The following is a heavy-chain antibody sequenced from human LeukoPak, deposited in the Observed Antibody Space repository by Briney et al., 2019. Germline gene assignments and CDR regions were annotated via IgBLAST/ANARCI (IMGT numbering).Heavy chain of an antibody. J-gene: IGHJ6*03. CDR2: IRYDGSNK. Sequence: GGCLRLSCAASGFTFSSYGMHWVRQAPGKGLEWVAFIRYDGSNKYYADSVKGRFTISRDNSKNTLYLQMNSLRAEDTAVYYCASPTQFWYYYMDVWGKGTTVTVSS. CDR3: ASPTQFWYYYMDV. V-gene: IGHV3-30*02. D-gene: IGHD3-3*02. CDR1: GFTFSSYG.